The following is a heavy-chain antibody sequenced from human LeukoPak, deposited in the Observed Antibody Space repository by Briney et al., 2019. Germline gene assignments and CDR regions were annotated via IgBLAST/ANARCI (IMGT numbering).Heavy chain of an antibody. CDR3: TRVGPLWFGEPYYMDV. Sequence: GGSLRLSCTASGFTFGDYAMSWVRQAPGKGLEWVGFIRSKAYGGTTEYAASVKGRFTISGDDSKSIAYLQMNSLKTEDTAVYYCTRVGPLWFGEPYYMDVWGKGTTVTISS. CDR1: GFTFGDYA. D-gene: IGHD3-10*01. V-gene: IGHV3-49*04. CDR2: IRSKAYGGTT. J-gene: IGHJ6*03.